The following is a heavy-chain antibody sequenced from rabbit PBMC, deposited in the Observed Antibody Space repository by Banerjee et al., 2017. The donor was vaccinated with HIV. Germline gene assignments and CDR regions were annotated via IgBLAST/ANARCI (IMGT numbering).Heavy chain of an antibody. V-gene: IGHV1S43*01. CDR2: INSDIGSA. Sequence: QQQLVESGGGLVKPGASLTLTCKASGFSFSGGYDMSWVRQAPGKGLEWIALINSDIGSAYYATRAKGRFTISRSTSLNTVTLQMTSLTAADTATYFCARGRYFGTRLDLWGQGTLVTVS. J-gene: IGHJ3*01. CDR3: ARGRYFGTRLDL. D-gene: IGHD4-2*01. CDR1: GFSFSGGYD.